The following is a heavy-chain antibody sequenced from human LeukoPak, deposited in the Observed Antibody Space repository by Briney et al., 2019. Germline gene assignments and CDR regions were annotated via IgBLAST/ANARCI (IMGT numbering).Heavy chain of an antibody. CDR3: GSWMDV. V-gene: IGHV6-1*01. Sequence: SQTLSLTCAISGDSVSSNSAAWNWIRQSPSRGLEWLGRTYYRSRWYNDYAVSVKSRITINADTSKSQLSLQLNSVTPEDTAVYYCGSWMDVWGQGTTVIVSS. CDR1: GDSVSSNSAA. J-gene: IGHJ6*02. CDR2: TYYRSRWYN.